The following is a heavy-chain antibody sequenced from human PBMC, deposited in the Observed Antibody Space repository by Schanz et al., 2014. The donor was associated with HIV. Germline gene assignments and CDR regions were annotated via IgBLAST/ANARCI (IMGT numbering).Heavy chain of an antibody. CDR3: AKDRYSSSYFDY. J-gene: IGHJ4*02. CDR1: GLTLRSYG. Sequence: QVQLVESGGGVVQPGRSLRLSCVASGLTLRSYGMHWVRQAPGKGLEWVAVSWYDGTNKYYADSVKGRFTISRDNSKNTLYLQMNSLRAEDTAVYYCAKDRYSSSYFDYWGQGTLVTVSS. CDR2: SWYDGTNK. D-gene: IGHD6-6*01. V-gene: IGHV3-33*06.